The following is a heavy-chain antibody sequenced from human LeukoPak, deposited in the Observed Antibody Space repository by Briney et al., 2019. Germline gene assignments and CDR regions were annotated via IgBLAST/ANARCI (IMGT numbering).Heavy chain of an antibody. Sequence: ASVKVSCKASGYTFTSYAMHWVRQAPGQRLEWMGWSNAGNGNTKYSQEFQGRVTITRDTSATITYMELSSLRSEDMAVYYCARGRHYYDSSGLDFDYWGQGTLVTVTS. J-gene: IGHJ4*02. CDR2: SNAGNGNT. CDR3: ARGRHYYDSSGLDFDY. V-gene: IGHV1-3*02. D-gene: IGHD3-22*01. CDR1: GYTFTSYA.